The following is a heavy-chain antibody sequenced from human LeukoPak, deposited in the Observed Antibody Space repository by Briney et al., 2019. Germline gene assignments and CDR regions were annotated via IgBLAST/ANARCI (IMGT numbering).Heavy chain of an antibody. Sequence: GESLKISCKGSGYSFTSYWIGWVRQMPGKGLEWMGIIYPGDSDTRYSPSFQGQVTISADKSISTAYLQWSSLKASDTAMYYCARSITYYYDSSGYYYGNYFDYWGQGTLVTVSS. J-gene: IGHJ4*02. CDR3: ARSITYYYDSSGYYYGNYFDY. V-gene: IGHV5-51*01. CDR2: IYPGDSDT. CDR1: GYSFTSYW. D-gene: IGHD3-22*01.